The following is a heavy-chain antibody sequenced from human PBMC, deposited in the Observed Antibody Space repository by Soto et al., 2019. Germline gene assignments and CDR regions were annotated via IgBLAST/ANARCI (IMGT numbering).Heavy chain of an antibody. CDR1: GGSFSVYY. Sequence: LSLTCAVHGGSFSVYYWSLIRQPPGKGLEWVSYISISGSTIYYADSVKGRFTISRDNAKNSLYLQMNSLRAEDTAVYYCARVGAVVIGRNENWSDPWGQGTLVTVSS. CDR3: ARVGAVVIGRNENWSDP. J-gene: IGHJ5*02. D-gene: IGHD3-22*01. V-gene: IGHV3-11*01. CDR2: ISISGSTI.